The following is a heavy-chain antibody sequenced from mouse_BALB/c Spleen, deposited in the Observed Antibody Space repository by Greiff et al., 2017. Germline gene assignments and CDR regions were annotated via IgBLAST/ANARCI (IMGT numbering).Heavy chain of an antibody. CDR2: INSNGGST. D-gene: IGHD1-2*01. CDR1: GFTFSSYY. Sequence: EVKLVESGGGLVKLGGSLKLSCAASGFTFSSYYMSWVRQTPEKRLELVAAINSNGGSTYYPDTVKGRFTISRDNAKNTLYLQMSSLKSEDTALYYCARQAHYYGYVGAMDDWGQGTSVTVSS. CDR3: ARQAHYYGYVGAMDD. J-gene: IGHJ4*01. V-gene: IGHV5-6-2*01.